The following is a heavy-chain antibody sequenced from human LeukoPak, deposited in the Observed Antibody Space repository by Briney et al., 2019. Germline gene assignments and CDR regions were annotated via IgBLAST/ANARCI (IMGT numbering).Heavy chain of an antibody. CDR2: IKQDGGEK. CDR3: AAEDYYYYYGMDV. CDR1: GFTFSHYW. J-gene: IGHJ6*02. V-gene: IGHV3-7*01. Sequence: HSGGSLRLSCAASGFTFSHYWTSWVRQAPGKGLEWVANIKQDGGEKYYVDSVKGRFTISRDNAKNSLYLQMNSLRAEDTAVYYCAAEDYYYYYGMDVWGQGTTVTVSS.